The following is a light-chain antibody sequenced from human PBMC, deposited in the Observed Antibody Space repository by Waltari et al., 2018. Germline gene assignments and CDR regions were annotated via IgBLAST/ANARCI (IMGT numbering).Light chain of an antibody. Sequence: IVLTQSPGTLSVSPGERATLSCRASQSVSTYLAWYQQQPGQAPRRLIYGAYSSAAAYLHRFSGSGYGTDFSLTLSRHEHEAFALHYCQNHLRLPKTFRQ. CDR1: QSVSTY. CDR3: QNHLRLPKT. CDR2: GAY. V-gene: IGKV3-20*01. J-gene: IGKJ1*01.